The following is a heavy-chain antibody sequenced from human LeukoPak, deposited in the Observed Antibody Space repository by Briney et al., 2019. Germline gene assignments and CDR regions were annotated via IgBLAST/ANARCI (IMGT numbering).Heavy chain of an antibody. J-gene: IGHJ3*02. Sequence: PSETLSLTCTVSDDSITMYYWTWIRQPPGKGLEWIGYVDHTGSTKFNPSLNGRVSISRDTSNNFFSLRLRSVTAADTAVYYCASGYCGGACQLGGVDMWGQGTMVTVSS. V-gene: IGHV4-59*01. CDR3: ASGYCGGACQLGGVDM. CDR2: VDHTGST. CDR1: DDSITMYY. D-gene: IGHD2-21*02.